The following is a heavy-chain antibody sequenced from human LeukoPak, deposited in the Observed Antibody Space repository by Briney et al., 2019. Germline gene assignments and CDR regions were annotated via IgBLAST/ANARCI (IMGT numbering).Heavy chain of an antibody. D-gene: IGHD7-27*01. CDR1: GGSISSSSYY. CDR3: ASLSWGFPAGDY. CDR2: IYYSGST. Sequence: SETLSLTCTVSGGSISSSSYYWGWIRQPPGKGLEWIGSIYYSGSTYYNPSLKSRVTISVDRSKNQFSLKLSSVTAADTAVYYCASLSWGFPAGDYWGQGTLVTVSS. V-gene: IGHV4-39*07. J-gene: IGHJ4*02.